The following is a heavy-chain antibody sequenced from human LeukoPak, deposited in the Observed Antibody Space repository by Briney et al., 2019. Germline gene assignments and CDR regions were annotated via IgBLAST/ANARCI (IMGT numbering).Heavy chain of an antibody. CDR2: ISWNSGSI. J-gene: IGHJ4*02. CDR3: AKDISAKILLRPLAIDY. V-gene: IGHV3-9*01. D-gene: IGHD6-25*01. CDR1: GFTFSSYA. Sequence: GGSLRLSCAASGFTFSSYAMSWVRQAPGKGLEWVSGISWNSGSIGYADSVKGRFTISRDNAKNSLYLQMNSLRAEDTALYYCAKDISAKILLRPLAIDYWGQGTLVTVSS.